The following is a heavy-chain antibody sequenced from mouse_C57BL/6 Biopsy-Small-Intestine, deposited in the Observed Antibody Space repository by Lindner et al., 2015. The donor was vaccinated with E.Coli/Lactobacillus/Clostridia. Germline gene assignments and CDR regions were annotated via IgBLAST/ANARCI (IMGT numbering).Heavy chain of an antibody. CDR2: INPSSGYI. J-gene: IGHJ1*01. CDR3: ARSGAYYWYFDV. D-gene: IGHD1-1*01. CDR1: GYTFTTYW. V-gene: IGHV1-7*01. Sequence: VQLQESGAELAKPGASMKMSCKPSGYTFTTYWMHWVKQRPGQGLEWIGYINPSSGYIEYNQKFKDKATLTADKSSNTAYMQLSGLTAEDSAVYYCARSGAYYWYFDVWGAGTAVTVSS.